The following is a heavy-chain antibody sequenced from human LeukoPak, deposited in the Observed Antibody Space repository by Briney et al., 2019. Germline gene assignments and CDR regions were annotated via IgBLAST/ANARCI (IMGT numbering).Heavy chain of an antibody. CDR2: IYHSGST. Sequence: PSETLSLTCTVSGGSISSSSYYWGWIRQPPGKGLEWIGEIYHSGSTNYNPSLKSRVTISVDKSKNQFSLKLSSVTAADTAVYYCARVGGSSSWYSGWFDPWGQGTLVTVSS. CDR3: ARVGGSSSWYSGWFDP. D-gene: IGHD6-13*01. J-gene: IGHJ5*02. V-gene: IGHV4-39*07. CDR1: GGSISSSSYY.